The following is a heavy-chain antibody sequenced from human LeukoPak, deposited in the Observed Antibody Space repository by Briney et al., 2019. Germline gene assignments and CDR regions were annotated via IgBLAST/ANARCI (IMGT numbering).Heavy chain of an antibody. CDR3: AIDSESWTETGPRFDY. J-gene: IGHJ4*02. Sequence: GGSLRLSCTASGFSFSGYWMSWVRQAPGKGLEWVANINQDGSAQYYVDSVNGQFTISRDNAKNSLYLQMNSLRVEDTAVYYCAIDSESWTETGPRFDYWGQGTLVTVSS. CDR2: INQDGSAQ. V-gene: IGHV3-7*01. D-gene: IGHD3-9*01. CDR1: GFSFSGYW.